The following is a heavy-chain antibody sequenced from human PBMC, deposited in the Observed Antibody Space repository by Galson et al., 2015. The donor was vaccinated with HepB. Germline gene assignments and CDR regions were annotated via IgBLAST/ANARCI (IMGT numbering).Heavy chain of an antibody. CDR2: ITRNAYNT. Sequence: LRLFCAASGFTFSLFSMHWVRQAPGKGLEFVSGITRNAYNTDYSDSAKGRFTISRDDSKKELYLQMTSLRPEDTAIYYCVKGVFGNGWDFWGQGTLVTVSS. J-gene: IGHJ4*02. CDR1: GFTFSLFS. D-gene: IGHD6-19*01. V-gene: IGHV3-64D*06. CDR3: VKGVFGNGWDF.